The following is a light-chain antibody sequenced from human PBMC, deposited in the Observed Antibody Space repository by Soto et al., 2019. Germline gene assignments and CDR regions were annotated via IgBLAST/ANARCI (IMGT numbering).Light chain of an antibody. CDR3: SSYTSISTRV. V-gene: IGLV2-14*01. J-gene: IGLJ7*01. CDR1: SSDVGSYNY. CDR2: EVN. Sequence: QSALAQPASVSGSPGQSITISCTGTSSDVGSYNYVSWYQQHQGKAPKLMIYEVNNRPSGVSNRFSGSKSGNTASLTISGLQAEDEANYYCSSYTSISTRVFGGGTQLSVL.